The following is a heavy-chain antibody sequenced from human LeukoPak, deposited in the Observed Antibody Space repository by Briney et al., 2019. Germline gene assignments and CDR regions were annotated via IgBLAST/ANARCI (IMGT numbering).Heavy chain of an antibody. V-gene: IGHV4-31*03. CDR3: ASSWCSGGSCYSGHYYYYGMDV. Sequence: PSQTLSLTCTVSGGSISSGGYSWSWIRQHPGKGLEWIGYIYYSGSTYYNPSLKSRVTISVDTSKNQFSLKLSSVTAADTAVYYCASSWCSGGSCYSGHYYYYGMDVWGQGTTVTVSS. CDR2: IYYSGST. D-gene: IGHD2-15*01. J-gene: IGHJ6*02. CDR1: GGSISSGGYS.